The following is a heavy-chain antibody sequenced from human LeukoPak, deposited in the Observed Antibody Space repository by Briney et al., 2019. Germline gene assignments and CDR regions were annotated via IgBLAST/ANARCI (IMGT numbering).Heavy chain of an antibody. Sequence: AGGSLRLSCAASGFTFSSYWMSWVRQAPGKGLEWVANIKQDGSEKYYVDSVKGRFTISRDNAKNSLYLQMNSLRAEDTAVYYCARVGSGSYWSAGDYWGQGTLVTVSS. CDR1: GFTFSSYW. CDR2: IKQDGSEK. D-gene: IGHD1-26*01. CDR3: ARVGSGSYWSAGDY. J-gene: IGHJ4*02. V-gene: IGHV3-7*01.